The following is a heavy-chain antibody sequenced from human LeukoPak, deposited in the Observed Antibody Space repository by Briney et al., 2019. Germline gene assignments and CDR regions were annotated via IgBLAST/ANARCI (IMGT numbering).Heavy chain of an antibody. CDR3: ARGRAAAGTLYY. CDR2: INPSGGST. J-gene: IGHJ4*02. Sequence: ASVKVSCKASGYTFTSYAMHWVRQAPGQRLEWMGIINPSGGSTSYAQKFQGRVTITRNTSISTAYMELSSLRSEDTAVYYCARGRAAAGTLYYWGQGTLVTVSS. D-gene: IGHD6-13*01. CDR1: GYTFTSYA. V-gene: IGHV1-46*01.